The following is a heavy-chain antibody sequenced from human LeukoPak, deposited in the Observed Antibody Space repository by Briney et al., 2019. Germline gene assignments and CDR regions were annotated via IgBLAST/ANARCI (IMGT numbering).Heavy chain of an antibody. J-gene: IGHJ6*03. CDR3: ANDGGSGYRGYYYYYMDV. D-gene: IGHD3-10*01. Sequence: QPGGSLRLSCAASGFTFSNAWMSWVRQAPGKGLEWVAFIRYDGSNKYYADSVKGRFTISRGNSKNTLSLQMNSLRAEDTAVYYCANDGGSGYRGYYYYYMDVWGKGTTVTISS. CDR1: GFTFSNAW. V-gene: IGHV3-30*02. CDR2: IRYDGSNK.